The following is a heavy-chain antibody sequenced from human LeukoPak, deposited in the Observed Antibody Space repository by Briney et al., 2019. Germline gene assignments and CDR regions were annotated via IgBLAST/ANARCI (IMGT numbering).Heavy chain of an antibody. J-gene: IGHJ4*02. D-gene: IGHD1-1*01. Sequence: SETLSLTCTVSGYSISSGYYWGWIRQPPGKGLEWIGSIYHSGSTYYNPSLKSRVTISVDTSKNQFSLKLSSVTAADTAVYYCARVDWNHPWDYWGQGTLVTVSS. CDR3: ARVDWNHPWDY. CDR1: GYSISSGYY. CDR2: IYHSGST. V-gene: IGHV4-38-2*02.